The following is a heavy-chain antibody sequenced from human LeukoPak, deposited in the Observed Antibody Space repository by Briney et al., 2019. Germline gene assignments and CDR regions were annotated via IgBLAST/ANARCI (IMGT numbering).Heavy chain of an antibody. Sequence: ASGKVAWKAAGYTFDTYGISWVRQAPGQGLEWMGWISTYNGDIKYVQNLQGRVTMTTDTSTSTAYMELMSLRSDDTAVYYCLRDAQRPRLTPDYWGQGTLVTVSS. V-gene: IGHV1-18*01. D-gene: IGHD6-25*01. CDR2: ISTYNGDI. CDR3: LRDAQRPRLTPDY. CDR1: GYTFDTYG. J-gene: IGHJ4*02.